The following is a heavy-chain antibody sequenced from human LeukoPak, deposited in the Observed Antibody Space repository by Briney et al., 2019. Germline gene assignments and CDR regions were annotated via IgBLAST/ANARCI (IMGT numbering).Heavy chain of an antibody. J-gene: IGHJ4*02. Sequence: SETLSLTCTVSGGSISSSSYYWGWIRQPPGKGLEWIGSIYYSGSTYYNPSLKSRVTISVDTSKNQFSLKLSSVTAADTAVYYCARGLKDWLFHQYYFDYWGQGTLVTVSS. D-gene: IGHD3/OR15-3a*01. CDR1: GGSISSSSYY. CDR3: ARGLKDWLFHQYYFDY. CDR2: IYYSGST. V-gene: IGHV4-39*07.